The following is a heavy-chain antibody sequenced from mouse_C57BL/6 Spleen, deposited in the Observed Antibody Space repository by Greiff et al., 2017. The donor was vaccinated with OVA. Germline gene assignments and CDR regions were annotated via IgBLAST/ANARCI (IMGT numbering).Heavy chain of an antibody. J-gene: IGHJ2*01. CDR2: IYPGSGST. CDR3: ARHYYGNSYFGY. D-gene: IGHD2-1*01. V-gene: IGHV1-55*01. Sequence: QVQLQQPGAELVKPGASVKMSCKASGYTFTSYWITWVKQRPGQGLEWIGDIYPGSGSTNYNEKFKSKATLTVDTSSSTAYMQLSSLTSEDSAVYYCARHYYGNSYFGYWGQGTTLTVAS. CDR1: GYTFTSYW.